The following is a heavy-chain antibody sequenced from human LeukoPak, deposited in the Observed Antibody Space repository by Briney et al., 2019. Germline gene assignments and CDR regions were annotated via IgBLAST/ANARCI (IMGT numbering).Heavy chain of an antibody. CDR2: INWNGGST. Sequence: GGSLGLSCAASGFTFDDYGMSWVRQAPGKGLEWVSGINWNGGSTGYADSVKGRFTISRDNANNSLYLQMNSLRAEDSALYYCARDQGAACDYLGRGTLVTDSS. J-gene: IGHJ4*02. CDR3: ARDQGAACDY. V-gene: IGHV3-20*04. CDR1: GFTFDDYG. D-gene: IGHD6-13*01.